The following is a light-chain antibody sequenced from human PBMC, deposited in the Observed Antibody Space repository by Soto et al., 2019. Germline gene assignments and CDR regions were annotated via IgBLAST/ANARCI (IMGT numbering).Light chain of an antibody. CDR3: SSYTSSSTYVV. CDR2: EVS. CDR1: SSDVGGYNY. Sequence: QSALTQPASVSGSPGQSITISCTGTSSDVGGYNYVSWYQHHPGKAPKLMIYEVSNRPSGVSNRLSGSKSGNTASLTISGLQAEDEAGYYCSSYTSSSTYVVFGGGTKVTVL. J-gene: IGLJ2*01. V-gene: IGLV2-14*01.